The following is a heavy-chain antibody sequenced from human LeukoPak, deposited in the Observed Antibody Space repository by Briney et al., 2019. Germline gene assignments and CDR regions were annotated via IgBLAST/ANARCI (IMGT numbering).Heavy chain of an antibody. J-gene: IGHJ3*02. CDR3: ATGVVISNRDAFDI. Sequence: SETLSLTCTVSGGSISSSSYYWGWIRQPPGKGLEWIGSIYYSGSTYYNPSLKSRVTISVDTSKNQFSLKLSSVTAADTAVYYCATGVVISNRDAFDIWGQGTMVTVSS. D-gene: IGHD3-3*01. V-gene: IGHV4-39*01. CDR2: IYYSGST. CDR1: GGSISSSSYY.